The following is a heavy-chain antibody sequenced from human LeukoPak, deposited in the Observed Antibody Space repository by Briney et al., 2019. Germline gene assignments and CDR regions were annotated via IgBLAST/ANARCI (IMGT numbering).Heavy chain of an antibody. J-gene: IGHJ3*02. CDR3: AAREWLLADAFDI. D-gene: IGHD3-3*01. CDR1: GFTFTSSA. V-gene: IGHV1-58*02. Sequence: ASVKVSCKASGFTFTSSAMRLVRQARGQRLEWIGWIVVGSGNTNYAQKFQERVTITRDMSTSTAYMELSSLRSEDTAVYYCAAREWLLADAFDIWGQGTMVTVSS. CDR2: IVVGSGNT.